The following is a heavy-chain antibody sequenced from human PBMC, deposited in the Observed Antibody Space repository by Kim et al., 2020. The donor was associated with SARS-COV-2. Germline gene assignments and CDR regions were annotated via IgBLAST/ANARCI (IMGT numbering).Heavy chain of an antibody. J-gene: IGHJ6*02. Sequence: SVKVSCKASGGTFSSYAISWVRQAPGQGLEWMGRIIPILGIANYAQKFQGRVTITADKSTSTAYMELSSLRSEDTAVYYCARGDPGGDQLLFSANYYGMDVWGQGTTVTVSS. CDR3: ARGDPGGDQLLFSANYYGMDV. V-gene: IGHV1-69*04. CDR1: GGTFSSYA. CDR2: IIPILGIA. D-gene: IGHD2-2*01.